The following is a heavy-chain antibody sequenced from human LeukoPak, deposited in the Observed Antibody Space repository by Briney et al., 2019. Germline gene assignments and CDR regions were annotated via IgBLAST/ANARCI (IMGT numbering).Heavy chain of an antibody. CDR3: ARANCSSTSCPDY. CDR1: GFTFSSYS. CDR2: ISSSSSYI. J-gene: IGHJ4*02. V-gene: IGHV3-21*01. D-gene: IGHD2-2*01. Sequence: PGGSLRLSCAASGFTFSSYSMNWVRQAPGKGLEWVSSISSSSSYIYYADSVKGRFTTSRDNAKNSLYLQMNSLRAEDTAVYYCARANCSSTSCPDYWGQGTLVTVSS.